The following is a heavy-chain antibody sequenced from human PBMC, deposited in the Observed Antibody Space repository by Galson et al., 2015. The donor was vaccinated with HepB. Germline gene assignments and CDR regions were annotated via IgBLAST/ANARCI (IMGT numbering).Heavy chain of an antibody. CDR2: IRGKTTNYAT. D-gene: IGHD6-13*01. J-gene: IGHJ4*02. CDR3: VRSGDFSGYSSR. Sequence: SLRLSCAASGFTFSGSAIHWVRQASGKGPEWIGHIRGKTTNYATLYVSSLKGRFTISRDDSKNMAYLHMRSLRTDDTAVYYCVRSGDFSGYSSRWGQGTLVTVSS. V-gene: IGHV3-73*01. CDR1: GFTFSGSA.